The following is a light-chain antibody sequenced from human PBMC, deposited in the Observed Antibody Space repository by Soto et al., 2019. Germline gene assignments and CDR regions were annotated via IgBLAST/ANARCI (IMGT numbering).Light chain of an antibody. CDR2: GAS. CDR1: QSVSSSY. V-gene: IGKV3-20*01. Sequence: EIVLTQSPGTLSLSPGESATLSCRASQSVSSSYLAWYQKKPAQAPMLLIYGASSRATGIPDRFSGSGSGTDFTLTISRLEPEDFAVYYWQQYGSSPPFGGGTKVEI. CDR3: QQYGSSPP. J-gene: IGKJ4*02.